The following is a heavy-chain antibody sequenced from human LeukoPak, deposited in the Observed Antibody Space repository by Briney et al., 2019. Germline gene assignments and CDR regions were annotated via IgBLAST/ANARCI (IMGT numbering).Heavy chain of an antibody. CDR1: GFTFSSYA. CDR2: ISSNGGST. Sequence: PGGSLRLSCAASGFTFSSYAMHWVRQAPGKGLEYVSAISSNGGSTYYANSVKGRFTISRDNSKNTLYLQMGSLRAEDMAVYYCARPGRLHKHYDFWSGYYTPFDYWGQGTLVTVSS. V-gene: IGHV3-64*01. J-gene: IGHJ4*02. CDR3: ARPGRLHKHYDFWSGYYTPFDY. D-gene: IGHD3-3*01.